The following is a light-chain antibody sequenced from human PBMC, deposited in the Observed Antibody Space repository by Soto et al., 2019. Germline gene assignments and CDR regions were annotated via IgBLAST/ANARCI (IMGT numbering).Light chain of an antibody. V-gene: IGKV3-20*01. CDR3: QQYGSSPPYT. CDR2: GAS. CDR1: QSVSSSY. J-gene: IGKJ2*01. Sequence: EIVLTQSPGTLSLSPGERATLSCRASQSVSSSYLTWYQQKPGQAPRLLIYGASSRDTGITDRFSGSGSGTDFTLTISRREPEDFAVYYCQQYGSSPPYTVGQGTKLEIK.